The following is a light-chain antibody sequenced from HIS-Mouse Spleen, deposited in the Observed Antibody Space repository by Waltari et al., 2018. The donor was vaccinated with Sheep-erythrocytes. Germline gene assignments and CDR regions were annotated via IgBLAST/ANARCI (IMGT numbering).Light chain of an antibody. V-gene: IGLV2-11*01. CDR2: DVS. CDR3: CSYAGSYNHV. Sequence: QSALTQPRSVSGSPGQSVTTPCTGPSSDVGGYNYVSWYQQHPGNAPKLMIYDVSKRPSGVPDRFSGSKSGNTASLTISGLQAEDEADYYCCSYAGSYNHVFATGTKVTVL. J-gene: IGLJ1*01. CDR1: SSDVGGYNY.